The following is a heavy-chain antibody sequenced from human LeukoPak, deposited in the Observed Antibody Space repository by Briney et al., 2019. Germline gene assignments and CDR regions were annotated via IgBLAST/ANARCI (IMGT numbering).Heavy chain of an antibody. J-gene: IGHJ6*02. D-gene: IGHD1-7*01. CDR2: INHSGST. V-gene: IGHV4-34*01. Sequence: SETLSLTCAVYGGSFSGYYWSWIRQPPGKGLEWIGEINHSGSTNYNPSLKSRVTISVDTSKNQFSLKLSSVTAADTAVYYCARAVGNWNYYYYYYYGMDVWGQGTTVTVSS. CDR1: GGSFSGYY. CDR3: ARAVGNWNYYYYYYYGMDV.